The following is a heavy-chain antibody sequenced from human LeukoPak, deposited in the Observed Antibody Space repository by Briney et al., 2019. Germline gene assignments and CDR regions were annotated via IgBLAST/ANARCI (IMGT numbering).Heavy chain of an antibody. CDR3: ARDRYGYLEIDY. CDR1: GGSISSYY. J-gene: IGHJ4*02. Sequence: SETLSLTCTVSGGSISSYYWSWLRQPPGKGLEGIGYIYYIGGTTYNPSLKSRVTISIDASKNQFSLKLSSVTAADTAVYYCARDRYGYLEIDYWGQGTLVTVSS. V-gene: IGHV4-59*01. CDR2: IYYIGGT. D-gene: IGHD5-18*01.